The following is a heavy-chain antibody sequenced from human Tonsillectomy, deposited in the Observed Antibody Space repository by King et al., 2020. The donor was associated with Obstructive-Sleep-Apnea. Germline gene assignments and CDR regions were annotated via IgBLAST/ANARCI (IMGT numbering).Heavy chain of an antibody. Sequence: AQLVQSGAEVKKPGASVKVSCNTSGYTFTSYDIHWVRQATGQGLEWRGWMNPNTGNTGYARKFQGRVTLTRNTSIRTAYMELSSLKSEDTAVYYCATSKYYYDASGFYWNYWGQGSLVTVSS. V-gene: IGHV1-8*01. CDR1: GYTFTSYD. CDR3: ATSKYYYDASGFYWNY. D-gene: IGHD3-22*01. J-gene: IGHJ4*02. CDR2: MNPNTGNT.